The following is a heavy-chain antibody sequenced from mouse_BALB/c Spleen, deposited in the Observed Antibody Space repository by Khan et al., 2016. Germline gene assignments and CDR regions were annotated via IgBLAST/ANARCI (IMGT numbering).Heavy chain of an antibody. J-gene: IGHJ2*01. Sequence: QVQLKQSGAELARPGASVKMSCKASGYTFTSYTMHWVKQRPGQGLEWIGYINPSSGYTNYNQKFKDKATLTADESSSTAYMQLSSLTSEDSAVYYCAYGNYYFDYWGQGTTLTVSS. CDR2: INPSSGYT. D-gene: IGHD2-1*01. CDR3: AYGNYYFDY. V-gene: IGHV1-4*01. CDR1: GYTFTSYT.